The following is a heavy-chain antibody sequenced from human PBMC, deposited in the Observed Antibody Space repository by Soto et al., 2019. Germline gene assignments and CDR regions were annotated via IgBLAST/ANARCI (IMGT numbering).Heavy chain of an antibody. CDR1: GDSIGSSDYI. J-gene: IGHJ1*01. CDR2: LYYRGST. CDR3: ARHYTSAWYFQH. V-gene: IGHV4-39*01. Sequence: LSLTCTVSGDSIGSSDYIWGWIRQPPGKGLEWIGSLYYRGSTYFNPSLKSRVTVAVDTSKNQLSLRVSSVTAADTAIYYCARHYTSAWYFQHWGQGTLVTVSS. D-gene: IGHD6-19*01.